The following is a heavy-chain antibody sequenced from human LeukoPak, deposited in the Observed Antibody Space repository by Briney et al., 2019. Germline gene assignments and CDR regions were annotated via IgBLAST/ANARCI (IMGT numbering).Heavy chain of an antibody. CDR3: AKGEHIVVVTATFDY. V-gene: IGHV3-23*01. CDR2: ISGSGGST. CDR1: GFTFSSYA. D-gene: IGHD2-21*02. Sequence: PGASMRLSCAASGFTFSSYAMSCVRQAPGKRLEWVSAISGSGGSTYYADSVKGRFTISRDNSKNTLYLQMNSLRAEDTAVYYCAKGEHIVVVTATFDYWGQGTLVTVSS. J-gene: IGHJ4*02.